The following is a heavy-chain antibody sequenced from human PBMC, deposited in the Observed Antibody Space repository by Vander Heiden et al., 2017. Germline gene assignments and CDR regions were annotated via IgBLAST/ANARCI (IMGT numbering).Heavy chain of an antibody. CDR2: IYTSGST. CDR3: AREGWLVGSWKAFDI. V-gene: IGHV4-4*07. J-gene: IGHJ3*02. CDR1: GGSISSYY. D-gene: IGHD6-19*01. Sequence: QVQLQESGPGLLKPSETLSLTCTVSGGSISSYYWSWIRQPAGKGLEWIGRIYTSGSTNYNPSLKSRVTMSVDTSKNQFSLKLSSVTAADTAVYYCAREGWLVGSWKAFDIWGQGTMVTVSS.